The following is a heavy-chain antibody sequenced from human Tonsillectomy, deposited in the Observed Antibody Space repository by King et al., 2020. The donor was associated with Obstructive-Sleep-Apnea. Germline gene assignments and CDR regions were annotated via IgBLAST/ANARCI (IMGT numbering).Heavy chain of an antibody. J-gene: IGHJ4*02. V-gene: IGHV4-31*03. Sequence: VQLQESGPGLVKPSQTLSLTCTVSGGSISSGGYYWSWISQHPGKGLDWIGYIYYSGSTYYNPSLKSRVTISVDKSKNQFSLKLSSVTAADTAVYYCARVEVDYYDSSGYYPKWGYYFDYWGQGTLVTVSS. CDR3: ARVEVDYYDSSGYYPKWGYYFDY. CDR1: GGSISSGGYY. D-gene: IGHD3-22*01. CDR2: IYYSGST.